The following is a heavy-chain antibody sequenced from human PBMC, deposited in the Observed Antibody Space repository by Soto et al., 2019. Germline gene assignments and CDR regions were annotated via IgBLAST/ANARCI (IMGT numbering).Heavy chain of an antibody. CDR3: AGGDYYHSSGYYFYYYTMDV. V-gene: IGHV4-39*01. Sequence: PLQPMSLSCTVSGGSISSSGYYWGWNRQPPGKGLEWIGNVYYGGSTYYNPSLKSRVTISVETSKSQFSLKLSSVTAADTAVYYCAGGDYYHSSGYYFYYYTMDVWGQGTTVTVSS. D-gene: IGHD3-22*01. CDR2: VYYGGST. J-gene: IGHJ6*02. CDR1: GGSISSSGYY.